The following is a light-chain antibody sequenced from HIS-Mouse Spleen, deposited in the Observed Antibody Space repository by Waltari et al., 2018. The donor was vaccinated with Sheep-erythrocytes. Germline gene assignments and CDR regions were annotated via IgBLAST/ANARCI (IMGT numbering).Light chain of an antibody. CDR3: QQYNSYSWT. Sequence: SQMSQSPSTLSTSVGDRVTITCRASQSISSWLAWYQQKPGKVPKLLIYKASSLESGVPSRFSGSGSGTEFTLTISSLQPDDFATYYCQQYNSYSWTFGQGTNVEIK. CDR2: KAS. V-gene: IGKV1-5*03. J-gene: IGKJ1*01. CDR1: QSISSW.